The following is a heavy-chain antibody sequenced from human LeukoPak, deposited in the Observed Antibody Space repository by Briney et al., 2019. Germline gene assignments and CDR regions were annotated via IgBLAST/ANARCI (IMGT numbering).Heavy chain of an antibody. CDR1: GFTFNNYA. CDR3: AKALISSWYEFDY. CDR2: ISGSGGST. Sequence: PGGSLRLSCAASGFTFNNYAMSWVRQAPGKGLEWVSAISGSGGSTYYADSVKGRFTISRDNSKNTLYLQMNSLRAEDTAVYYCAKALISSWYEFDYWGQGTLVTVSS. J-gene: IGHJ4*02. V-gene: IGHV3-23*01. D-gene: IGHD6-13*01.